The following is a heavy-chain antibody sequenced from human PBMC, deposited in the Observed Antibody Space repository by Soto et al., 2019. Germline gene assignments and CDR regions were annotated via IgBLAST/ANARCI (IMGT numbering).Heavy chain of an antibody. CDR2: FYSNGII. Sequence: PSDTLSLTCSVFGASIRSYYWTWVRQPAGKGLEWIGLFYSNGIINYNPSLRSRVTMSVDTSKNQVSLKLASVTAADTAVYYCARVGGGIDYYYGMDVWGQGTTVTVSS. D-gene: IGHD3-16*01. J-gene: IGHJ6*02. V-gene: IGHV4-4*07. CDR1: GASIRSYY. CDR3: ARVGGGIDYYYGMDV.